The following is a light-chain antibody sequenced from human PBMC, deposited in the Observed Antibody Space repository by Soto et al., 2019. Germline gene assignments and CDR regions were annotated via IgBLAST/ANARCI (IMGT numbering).Light chain of an antibody. J-gene: IGKJ4*01. Sequence: DIQLTQSPSFLSASVGDRVTITCRASQAISSYLAWYQQKPGKAPKLLIYGASTLQIGVPSRFSGSGSGTEFTLAISSLQTEDFATYYCQQVDSYPLTFGGGTKVEIK. CDR1: QAISSY. CDR3: QQVDSYPLT. CDR2: GAS. V-gene: IGKV1-9*01.